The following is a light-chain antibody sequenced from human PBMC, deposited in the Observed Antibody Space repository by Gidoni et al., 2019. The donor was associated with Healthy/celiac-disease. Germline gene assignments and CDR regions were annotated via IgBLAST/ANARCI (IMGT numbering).Light chain of an antibody. CDR3: QQRSNWIT. Sequence: EIVLTQSPATLSLSPGERATLSGRASQSVSSYLAWYQQKPGQAPRRLIYDASKRATGIPAMFSGSGSGTDFTLTISSLEHEDFAVSYCQQRSNWITFGQGTRLEIK. V-gene: IGKV3-11*01. J-gene: IGKJ5*01. CDR1: QSVSSY. CDR2: DAS.